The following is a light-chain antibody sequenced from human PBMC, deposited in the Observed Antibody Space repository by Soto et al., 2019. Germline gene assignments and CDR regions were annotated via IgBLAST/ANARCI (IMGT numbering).Light chain of an antibody. CDR3: QQSNNWPYT. CDR1: QSVSHN. V-gene: IGKV3-15*01. J-gene: IGKJ2*01. Sequence: EILMTQSPATLFVSPGEMATLSCRASQSVSHNLAWYQQKPGQAPRLLFYGASTRATGIPARFSGSGSGTDFTLTISSLQSEDFAVYYCQQSNNWPYTFGQGTKLEIK. CDR2: GAS.